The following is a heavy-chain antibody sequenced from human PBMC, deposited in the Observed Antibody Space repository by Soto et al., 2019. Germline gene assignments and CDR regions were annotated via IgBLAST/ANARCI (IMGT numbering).Heavy chain of an antibody. CDR2: IHHSGSS. CDR1: NGSMSRGSW. CDR3: ARQLLSGDSGDPGWLDP. Sequence: QVQLRESGPRLVKPSGTLSLTCAVSNGSMSRGSWWTWVRQPPGNGLEWIGEIHHSGSSTYNPSFESRATISVDKSKTQFSLRLTSVTAADTAIYYCARQLLSGDSGDPGWLDPWGQGTLVTVSS. D-gene: IGHD4-17*01. J-gene: IGHJ5*02. V-gene: IGHV4-4*02.